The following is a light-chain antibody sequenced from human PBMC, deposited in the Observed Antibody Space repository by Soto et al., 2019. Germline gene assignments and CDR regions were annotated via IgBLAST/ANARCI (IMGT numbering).Light chain of an antibody. V-gene: IGLV7-43*01. CDR3: LLYSGGAQV. Sequence: QAVVTQEPSLTVSPGGTVTLTCASSTGEVTNGYYPNWIQQKPGQPPRGLIFSTSHKHSWTPARFSGSLLGGKAALTLSGVLPEDEADYYCLLYSGGAQVFGGGTKLTVL. CDR1: TGEVTNGYY. J-gene: IGLJ3*02. CDR2: STS.